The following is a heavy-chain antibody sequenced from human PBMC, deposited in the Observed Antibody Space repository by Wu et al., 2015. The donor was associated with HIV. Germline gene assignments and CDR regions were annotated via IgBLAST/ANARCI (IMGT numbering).Heavy chain of an antibody. D-gene: IGHD3-10*01. CDR2: IIPAYGTT. CDR1: GYTFTGYY. J-gene: IGHJ4*02. Sequence: QVQLVQSGAEVKKPGASVKVSCKASGYTFTGYYMHWVRQAPGQGLEWMGDIIPAYGTTNYAQRFQGRVTISADESTTTAYMEVRRLRSDDTAVYYCAREIQLLYQWGQGTLVTVSS. V-gene: IGHV1-69*01. CDR3: AREIQLLYQ.